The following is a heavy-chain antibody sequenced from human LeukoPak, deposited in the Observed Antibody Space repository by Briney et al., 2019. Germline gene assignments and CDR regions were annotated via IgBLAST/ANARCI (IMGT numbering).Heavy chain of an antibody. CDR1: GDSINTNY. CDR2: IYTSGST. D-gene: IGHD1-26*01. J-gene: IGHJ3*02. CDR3: ARQEPAVGDAFDI. Sequence: SETLSLTCTVSGDSINTNYWTWIRQPPGKRRGCIGRIYTSGSTNYNPSLKSRVTMSVDTSKNKFSLKLRSVTAADTAVYYCARQEPAVGDAFDIWGQGTMVTVSS. V-gene: IGHV4-4*07.